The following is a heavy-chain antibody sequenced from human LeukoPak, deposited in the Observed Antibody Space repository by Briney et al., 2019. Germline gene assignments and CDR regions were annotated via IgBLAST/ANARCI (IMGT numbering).Heavy chain of an antibody. J-gene: IGHJ6*03. Sequence: PSETLSLTCTVSGGSITNYYWSWIRQPPGKGLEWIGFSYYNGNTNYNPSLKSRVTISVDMSKNQFSLSLRSVTAADTAVYYCASANYYYYYYMDVWGKGTTVTVSS. CDR2: SYYNGNT. CDR1: GGSITNYY. CDR3: ASANYYYYYYMDV. V-gene: IGHV4-59*01.